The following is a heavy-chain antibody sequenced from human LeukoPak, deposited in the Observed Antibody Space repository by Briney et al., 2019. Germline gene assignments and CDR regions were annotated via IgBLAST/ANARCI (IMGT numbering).Heavy chain of an antibody. CDR3: AKDAGNYYYYMDV. CDR2: ISSSSSYI. CDR1: GFTFSSYS. J-gene: IGHJ6*03. V-gene: IGHV3-21*01. Sequence: GSLRLSCAASGFTFSSYSMNWVRQAPGKGLEWVSSISSSSSYIYYADSVKGRFTISRDNAKNSLYLQMNSLRAEDTAVYYCAKDAGNYYYYMDVWGKGTTVTVSS.